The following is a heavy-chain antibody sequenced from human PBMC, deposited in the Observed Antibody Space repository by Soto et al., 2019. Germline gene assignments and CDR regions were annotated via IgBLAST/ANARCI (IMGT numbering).Heavy chain of an antibody. J-gene: IGHJ4*02. CDR1: GFTLTRSA. V-gene: IGHV3-23*01. Sequence: GGSLRLSCAGSGFTLTRSAVSWVRQAPGKGLEWVSGISAGGGGTYYADSVKGRFTISRDNSKNTLYLQMNSLRAEDTAVYYCAKDTTDYRGYSYDWFPDDYWGQGTLVTVSS. D-gene: IGHD5-18*01. CDR2: ISAGGGGT. CDR3: AKDTTDYRGYSYDWFPDDY.